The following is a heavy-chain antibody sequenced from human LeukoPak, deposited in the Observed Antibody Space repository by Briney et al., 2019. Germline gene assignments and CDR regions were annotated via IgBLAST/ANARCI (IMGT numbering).Heavy chain of an antibody. CDR3: ARRGVFLVPAALDR. D-gene: IGHD2-2*01. CDR2: INHSGST. CDR1: GGSFSGYY. V-gene: IGHV4-34*01. Sequence: SETLSLTCAVYGGSFSGYYWSWIRQPPGKGLEWIGEINHSGSTNYNPSLKSRVTISVDTSKNQFSLKLSSVTAADTAVYYCARRGVFLVPAALDRWGQGTLVTVSS. J-gene: IGHJ4*02.